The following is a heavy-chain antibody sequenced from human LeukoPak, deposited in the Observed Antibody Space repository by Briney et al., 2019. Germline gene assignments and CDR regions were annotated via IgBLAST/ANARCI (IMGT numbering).Heavy chain of an antibody. J-gene: IGHJ4*02. D-gene: IGHD1-26*01. Sequence: PGGSLRLSCAASGFTFSNYVMSWVRQAPGKGLEWVSSISGSGGSTYYADSVKGRFTISRDNSKNTLYLQMNSLRVGDTAVYYCAEEVGNTYPTFDYWGQGTLVTVSS. CDR1: GFTFSNYV. V-gene: IGHV3-23*01. CDR3: AEEVGNTYPTFDY. CDR2: ISGSGGST.